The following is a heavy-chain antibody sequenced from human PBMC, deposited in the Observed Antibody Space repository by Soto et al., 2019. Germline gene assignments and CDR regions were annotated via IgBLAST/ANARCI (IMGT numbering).Heavy chain of an antibody. CDR2: ISSSSSTI. CDR1: GYTFSRYS. Sequence: EVQLVESGGGLVQPGGTLRLSCAASGYTFSRYSMNWFRQAQGKGMEWVSYISSSSSTIYYADSVKGRFTISRDNAKNSLYLQMNSLRAEDTDVYYCAREADFLNWFDPWGQGTLVTVSS. J-gene: IGHJ5*02. CDR3: AREADFLNWFDP. D-gene: IGHD3-3*01. V-gene: IGHV3-48*01.